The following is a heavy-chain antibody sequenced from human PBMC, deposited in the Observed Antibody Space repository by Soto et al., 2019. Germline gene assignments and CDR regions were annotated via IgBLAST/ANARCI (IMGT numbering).Heavy chain of an antibody. D-gene: IGHD6-6*01. Sequence: SETLSLTCSIYSGSFSGFYWSWIRQPPGKRLERIGEISQSGSTNYNPSLKSRVSISVDTSKNQFSLNLTSVTAADTAVYYCARAPKVSGSSQTRPDFWGQGALVTVSS. J-gene: IGHJ4*02. CDR3: ARAPKVSGSSQTRPDF. V-gene: IGHV4-34*01. CDR2: ISQSGST. CDR1: SGSFSGFY.